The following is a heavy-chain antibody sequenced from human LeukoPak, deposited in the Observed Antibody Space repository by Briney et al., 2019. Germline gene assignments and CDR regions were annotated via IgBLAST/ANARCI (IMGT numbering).Heavy chain of an antibody. CDR1: GGSISSYY. D-gene: IGHD6-13*01. CDR2: IYYGGST. V-gene: IGHV4-59*01. CDR3: AREGPLIAVAGTYFDY. Sequence: PSETLSLTCTVSGGSISSYYWSWIRQPPGKGLEWIGYIYYGGSTNYNPSLKSRVTISVDTSENQFSLKLSSVTAADTAVYYCAREGPLIAVAGTYFDYWGQGTLVTVSS. J-gene: IGHJ4*02.